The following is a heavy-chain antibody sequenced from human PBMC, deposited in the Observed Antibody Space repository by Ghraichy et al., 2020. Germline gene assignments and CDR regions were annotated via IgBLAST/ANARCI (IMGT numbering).Heavy chain of an antibody. CDR2: ISGSSGTR. Sequence: GGSLRLSCVASGFSFSSYEMNWVRQAPGKGLEWVAYISGSSGTRFYADSVKGRFTISRDNAKSSLYLQMNSLTLEDTAIYYCARDQGDEYCSTDTCYGVDYWGLGTLVTVSS. CDR3: ARDQGDEYCSTDTCYGVDY. CDR1: GFSFSSYE. D-gene: IGHD2-2*01. J-gene: IGHJ4*02. V-gene: IGHV3-48*03.